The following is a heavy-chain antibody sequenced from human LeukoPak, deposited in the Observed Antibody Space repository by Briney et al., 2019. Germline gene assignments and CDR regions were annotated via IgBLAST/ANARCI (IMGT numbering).Heavy chain of an antibody. CDR1: GFTLRTYW. J-gene: IGHJ4*02. Sequence: PGGSLRLSCAASGFTLRTYWMTWVPQAPGKGLEWVANINEDGSEKYYVDSVKGRFTISRDNAKNSLYLQMNSLRGEDTAVYYCVRFPTGFDYWGQGTLVTVSS. D-gene: IGHD4-17*01. V-gene: IGHV3-7*05. CDR2: INEDGSEK. CDR3: VRFPTGFDY.